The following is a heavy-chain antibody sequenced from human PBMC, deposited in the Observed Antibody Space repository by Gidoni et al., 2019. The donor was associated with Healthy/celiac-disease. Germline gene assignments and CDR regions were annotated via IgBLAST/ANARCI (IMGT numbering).Heavy chain of an antibody. J-gene: IGHJ4*02. CDR3: ARHSLIAAAGTREYYFDY. CDR2: IYPGESDT. V-gene: IGHV5-51*01. Sequence: DVQLVHSGAEVKQPGDSLKISCMCSRYSFTRYWIGWVRQMPGDGLEWMGIIYPGESDTRYSPTFQGKVTISADKSISTAYLQWSSLKASDNAMYYCARHSLIAAAGTREYYFDYWGQGTLVTVSS. D-gene: IGHD6-13*01. CDR1: RYSFTRYW.